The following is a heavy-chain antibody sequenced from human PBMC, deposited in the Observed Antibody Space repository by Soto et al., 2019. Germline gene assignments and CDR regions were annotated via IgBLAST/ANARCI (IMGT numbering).Heavy chain of an antibody. D-gene: IGHD5-12*01. CDR1: GGTFSSYA. V-gene: IGHV1-69*13. CDR3: ARDVEMANNFDY. CDR2: IIPIFGTA. Sequence: SVKVSCKASGGTFSSYAISWVRQAPGQGLEWMGGIIPIFGTANYAQKFQGRVTVTADESTSTAYMELSSLRSEDTAVYYCARDVEMANNFDYWGQGTLVTVSS. J-gene: IGHJ4*02.